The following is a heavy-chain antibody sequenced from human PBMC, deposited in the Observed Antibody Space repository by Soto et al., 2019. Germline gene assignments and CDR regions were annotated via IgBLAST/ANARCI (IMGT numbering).Heavy chain of an antibody. Sequence: QVHLVQSGVEVKKPGASVKVSCTAHGYNLREYGVSWLRQVPGQGFEWMGWISGDNVNRRSSQRFQDRLTMTTDTSPKTASMELRSVRSDDTAVYFCGREGQQLAQEQYFQFNGVDVWGQGTSVTVSS. CDR2: ISGDNVNR. CDR3: GREGQQLAQEQYFQFNGVDV. D-gene: IGHD6-13*01. V-gene: IGHV1-18*01. J-gene: IGHJ6*02. CDR1: GYNLREYG.